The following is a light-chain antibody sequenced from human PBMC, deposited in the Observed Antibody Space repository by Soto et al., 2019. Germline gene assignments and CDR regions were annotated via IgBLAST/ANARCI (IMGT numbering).Light chain of an antibody. Sequence: EVGVTQSPATLSVSPGERVTLSCRSSQSVSDNLAWFQQKPGQGPRLLIYGASTRATGIPARFSGSGSETDFTLTVSSLRSEDSAVYYCQQYNYWPITFGQGTRLEI. J-gene: IGKJ5*01. V-gene: IGKV3-15*01. CDR2: GAS. CDR1: QSVSDN. CDR3: QQYNYWPIT.